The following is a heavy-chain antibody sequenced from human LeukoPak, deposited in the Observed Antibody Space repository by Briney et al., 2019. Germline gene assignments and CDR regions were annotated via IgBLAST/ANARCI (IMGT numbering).Heavy chain of an antibody. V-gene: IGHV3-74*01. CDR2: INGDGSST. CDR1: GFTFSSYW. CDR3: ARDLGGGPFY. J-gene: IGHJ4*02. Sequence: GGSLSLSCAASGFTFSSYWMHWVRQAPGKGLVWVSRINGDGSSTTYADSVKGRFTISRDNAKNTLCLQMNSLRAEDTAVYYCARDLGGGPFYWGQGTLVTVFS. D-gene: IGHD2-15*01.